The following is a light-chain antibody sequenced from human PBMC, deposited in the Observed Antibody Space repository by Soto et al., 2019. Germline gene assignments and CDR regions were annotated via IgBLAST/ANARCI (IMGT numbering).Light chain of an antibody. CDR3: HQRQSWPRT. CDR2: GAS. V-gene: IGKV3D-20*02. CDR1: QIVSNNY. Sequence: DIVMTQSPLSLPVTPVEPSTRSFSTSQIVSNNYLAWYQQKPGQAPRLLIYGASNRATGIPDRFSGSGSGTDFTLTISSLEPEDFAVYYCHQRQSWPRTFGQGTKVDIK. J-gene: IGKJ1*01.